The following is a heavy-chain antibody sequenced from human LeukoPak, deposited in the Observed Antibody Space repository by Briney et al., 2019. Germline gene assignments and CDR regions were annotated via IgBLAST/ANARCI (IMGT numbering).Heavy chain of an antibody. D-gene: IGHD2-2*02. J-gene: IGHJ4*02. Sequence: ASVKVSCKASGYTFTSYGISWVRQAPGQGLEWMGWISAYNGNTNYAQKLQGRATITTDSSTSTAYMELRSLRSDDTAVYYCALYYCSSTSCYTDYWGQGTLVTVSS. CDR1: GYTFTSYG. CDR2: ISAYNGNT. CDR3: ALYYCSSTSCYTDY. V-gene: IGHV1-18*01.